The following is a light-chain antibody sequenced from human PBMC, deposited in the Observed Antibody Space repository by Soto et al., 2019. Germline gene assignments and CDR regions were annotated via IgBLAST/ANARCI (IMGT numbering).Light chain of an antibody. CDR3: SSFAGGPYV. Sequence: QSVLTQPRSVSGSPGQSVAISCTGTSSDIGGYNYVSWYQQHPGRAPKLVIYHVSKRPSGVPDRFSGSKSGNTASLTISGLQAEDEADYYYSSFAGGPYVFGTGTKVTVL. CDR1: SSDIGGYNY. CDR2: HVS. J-gene: IGLJ1*01. V-gene: IGLV2-11*01.